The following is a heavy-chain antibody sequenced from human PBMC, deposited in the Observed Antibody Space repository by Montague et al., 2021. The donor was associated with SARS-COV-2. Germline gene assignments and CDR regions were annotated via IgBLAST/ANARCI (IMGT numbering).Heavy chain of an antibody. CDR2: IYHSGST. V-gene: IGHV4-4*02. J-gene: IGHJ6*02. CDR3: ARETYYYDSSGLKYYYYGMDV. CDR1: GGSISSSNW. D-gene: IGHD3-22*01. Sequence: SETLSLTCAVSGGSISSSNWWSWVRQPPGKGLEWIGGIYHSGSTNYNPSLKSRVAISVDKSKNQFSLKLSSVTAADTAVYYCARETYYYDSSGLKYYYYGMDVWGQGTTVTVSS.